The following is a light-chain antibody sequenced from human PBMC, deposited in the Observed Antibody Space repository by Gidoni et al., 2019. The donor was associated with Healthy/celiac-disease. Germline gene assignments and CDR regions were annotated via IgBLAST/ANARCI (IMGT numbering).Light chain of an antibody. CDR1: SSNIGAGYD. CDR2: GNS. Sequence: QYVLTQPPSVSGAPGQRVTISCTGSSSNIGAGYDVHWSQQLPGTAPKLLLYGNSNRPSGVPDRFSGSKSGTSASLAITGLQAEDEADYYCQSYDSSLSGSGVFGGGTKLTVL. V-gene: IGLV1-40*01. J-gene: IGLJ3*02. CDR3: QSYDSSLSGSGV.